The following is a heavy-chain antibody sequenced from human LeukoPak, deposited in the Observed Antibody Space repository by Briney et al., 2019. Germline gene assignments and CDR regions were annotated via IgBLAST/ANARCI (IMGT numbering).Heavy chain of an antibody. D-gene: IGHD4-11*01. J-gene: IGHJ4*02. CDR3: ARDRHSNYDY. CDR1: GFTFRNYW. Sequence: GGSLRLSCAASGFTFRNYWMSWVRQAPGTGLEWVANIKQDGSDRNYVTSVRGRFTISRDDAKNSLYLQMSSLRAEDTAVYYCARDRHSNYDYWGQGALVTVSS. V-gene: IGHV3-7*01. CDR2: IKQDGSDR.